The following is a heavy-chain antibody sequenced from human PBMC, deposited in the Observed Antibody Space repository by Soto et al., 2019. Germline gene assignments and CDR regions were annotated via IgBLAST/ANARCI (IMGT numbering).Heavy chain of an antibody. Sequence: QLQLQESGSRLVKPSQTLPLTCAVSGGSITNGGYSWSWLRQPPGRGLEWIGCISHSGSTYYSPSLRSRVIISIDKSNNHFSLRLRSVTAADTAVYYCARPSYDILTGRLDAFYIWGQGTMVIVS. J-gene: IGHJ3*02. CDR2: ISHSGST. V-gene: IGHV4-30-2*01. D-gene: IGHD3-9*01. CDR1: GGSITNGGYS. CDR3: ARPSYDILTGRLDAFYI.